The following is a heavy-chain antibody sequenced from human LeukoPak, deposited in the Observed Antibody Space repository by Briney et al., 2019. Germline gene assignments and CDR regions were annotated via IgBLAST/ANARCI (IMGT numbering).Heavy chain of an antibody. CDR1: GGSISSYNW. Sequence: SETLSLTCAVSGGSISSYNWWNWVRQPPGKGLEWIGEIYHSGGTNYNPSLKSRVSISVDKSKNQFSLKLRSVTAADTAVYYCAGDLRRLTVGHWGQGTLVTVSS. V-gene: IGHV4-4*02. D-gene: IGHD1-26*01. CDR3: AGDLRRLTVGH. J-gene: IGHJ4*02. CDR2: IYHSGGT.